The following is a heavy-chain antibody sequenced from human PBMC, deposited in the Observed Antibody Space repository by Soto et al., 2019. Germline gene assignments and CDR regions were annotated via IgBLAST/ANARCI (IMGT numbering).Heavy chain of an antibody. D-gene: IGHD2-8*01. J-gene: IGHJ6*02. Sequence: SLKVSCKASGYSFTDYHIHWVRQAPGQGLEWLGRINPKSGGTSTAQKFQGWVTMTRDRSISTVYMELTRLRSDDTAVYFCARGHSTDCSNGVCSFFYNHEMDVWGQGTTVTVSS. CDR2: INPKSGGT. CDR3: ARGHSTDCSNGVCSFFYNHEMDV. CDR1: GYSFTDYH. V-gene: IGHV1-2*04.